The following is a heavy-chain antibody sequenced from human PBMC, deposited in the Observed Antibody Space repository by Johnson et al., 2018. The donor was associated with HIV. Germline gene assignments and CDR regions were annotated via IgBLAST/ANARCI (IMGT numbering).Heavy chain of an antibody. Sequence: QVQLVESGGGVVRPGGSLRLSCAASGFTFDDYGMSWVRQAPGKGLEWVAVTSYDGNNEYYAESVKGRFTISRDNSKNTLFLHMNSLRTEDTAIYYCARVGVSGYDLAAFDIWGRGTMVTVSS. CDR3: ARVGVSGYDLAAFDI. CDR2: TSYDGNNE. CDR1: GFTFDDYG. D-gene: IGHD5-12*01. J-gene: IGHJ3*02. V-gene: IGHV3-30*03.